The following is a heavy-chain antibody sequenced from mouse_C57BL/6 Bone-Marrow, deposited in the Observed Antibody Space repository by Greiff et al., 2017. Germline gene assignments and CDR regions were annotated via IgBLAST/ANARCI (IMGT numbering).Heavy chain of an antibody. Sequence: QVQLQQSGPGLVQPSQSLSITCTVSGFSLTSYGVHWVRQSPGKGLEWLGVIWSGGSTDYNAAFISRLGISKDNSKSHVFFKMNSLQADDTAIYYCARRWLGGFDYWGQGTLVTVSA. CDR2: IWSGGST. V-gene: IGHV2-2*01. CDR1: GFSLTSYG. CDR3: ARRWLGGFDY. D-gene: IGHD2-3*01. J-gene: IGHJ3*01.